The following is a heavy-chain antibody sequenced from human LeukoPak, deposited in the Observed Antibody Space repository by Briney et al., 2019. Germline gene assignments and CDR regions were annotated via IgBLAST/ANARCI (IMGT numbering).Heavy chain of an antibody. CDR2: IYYSGSA. V-gene: IGHV4-59*01. Sequence: PSETLSLTCAVYGGSFSGYYWSWIRQPPGKGLEWIGYIYYSGSANYNPSLKSRVTISVDTSKNQFSLKLSSVTAADTAVYYCARRRGYDSSGYYYNWGQGTLVTVSS. D-gene: IGHD3-22*01. CDR3: ARRRGYDSSGYYYN. CDR1: GGSFSGYY. J-gene: IGHJ4*02.